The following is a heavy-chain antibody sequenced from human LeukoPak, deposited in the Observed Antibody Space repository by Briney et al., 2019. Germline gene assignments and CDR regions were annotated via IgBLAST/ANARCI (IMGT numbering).Heavy chain of an antibody. CDR2: IYTSGST. J-gene: IGHJ4*02. CDR3: ARDNDYVWGSYRYGFDY. CDR1: GGSISSYY. D-gene: IGHD3-16*02. Sequence: PSETLSLTCTVSGGSISSYYWSWIRQSAGKGLEWIGRIYTSGSTNYNPSLKSRVTMSVDTSKNQFSLKLSSVTAADTAVYYCARDNDYVWGSYRYGFDYWGQGTLVTVSS. V-gene: IGHV4-4*07.